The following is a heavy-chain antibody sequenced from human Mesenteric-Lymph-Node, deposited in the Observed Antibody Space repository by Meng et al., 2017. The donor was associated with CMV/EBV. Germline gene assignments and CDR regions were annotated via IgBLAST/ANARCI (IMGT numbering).Heavy chain of an antibody. V-gene: IGHV4-61*01. Sequence: SETLSLTCTVSGGSVSSGSYYWSWIRQPPGKGLEWIGYISYSGSTNYNPSLNSRVTISLDMSKNQFSLKLSSVTAADTAMYYCARVSMDRGIHELFDPWGQGTLVTVSS. J-gene: IGHJ5*02. D-gene: IGHD3-10*01. CDR1: GGSVSSGSYY. CDR3: ARVSMDRGIHELFDP. CDR2: ISYSGST.